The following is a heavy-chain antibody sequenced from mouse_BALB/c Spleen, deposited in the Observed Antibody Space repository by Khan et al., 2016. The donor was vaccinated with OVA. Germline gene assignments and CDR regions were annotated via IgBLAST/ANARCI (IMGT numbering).Heavy chain of an antibody. D-gene: IGHD1-1*01. Sequence: QIQLVQSGPELKKPGETVKISCKASGYTFTNYGMNWVKQAPGKGLKWMGWINTYTGETTYADDFKGRFAFSLETSASTAYLQINNLKNEDTATYFCARGRNGRIYAMDYWGQGTSVTVSS. CDR1: GYTFTNYG. CDR3: ARGRNGRIYAMDY. CDR2: INTYTGET. V-gene: IGHV9-3-1*01. J-gene: IGHJ4*01.